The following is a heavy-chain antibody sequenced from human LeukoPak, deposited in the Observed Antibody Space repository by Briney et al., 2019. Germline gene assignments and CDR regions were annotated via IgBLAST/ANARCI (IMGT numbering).Heavy chain of an antibody. CDR3: ARDGYYDILTGYDY. J-gene: IGHJ4*02. D-gene: IGHD3-9*01. CDR2: IYSGGST. CDR1: GFTVSSNY. Sequence: GGSLRLSCAASGFTVSSNYMSWVRQAPGKGLEWVSVIYSGGSTYYADSVKGRFTISRDNSKNTLYLQMNSLRAEDTAVYYCARDGYYDILTGYDYWGQGTLVTVSS. V-gene: IGHV3-53*01.